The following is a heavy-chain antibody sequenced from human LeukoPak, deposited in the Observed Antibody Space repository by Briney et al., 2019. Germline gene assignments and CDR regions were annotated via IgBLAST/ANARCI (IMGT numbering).Heavy chain of an antibody. CDR2: IKSKTDGGTT. CDR3: TTGQTPFLEMVISDYYYGMDV. D-gene: IGHD5-24*01. CDR1: GFTFSNAW. V-gene: IGHV3-15*01. J-gene: IGHJ6*02. Sequence: GGSLRLSCAASGFTFSNAWMSWVRQAPGKGLEWVGRIKSKTDGGTTDYAAPVKGRFTISRDDSKNTLYLQMNSLKTGDTAVYYCTTGQTPFLEMVISDYYYGMDVWGQGTTVTVSS.